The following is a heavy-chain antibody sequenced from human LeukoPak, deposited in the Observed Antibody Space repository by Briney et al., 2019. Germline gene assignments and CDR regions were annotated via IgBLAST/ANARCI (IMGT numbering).Heavy chain of an antibody. D-gene: IGHD4-11*01. CDR2: IYYSGST. J-gene: IGHJ5*02. Sequence: SETLSLTCTVSGGSISSYYWSWIRQPPGKGLEWIGYIYYSGSTNYNPSLKSRVTISVDTSKNQFSLKLSSVTAADTAVYYCARHNYYSNYGDWFDPWGQGTLVTVSS. V-gene: IGHV4-59*08. CDR3: ARHNYYSNYGDWFDP. CDR1: GGSISSYY.